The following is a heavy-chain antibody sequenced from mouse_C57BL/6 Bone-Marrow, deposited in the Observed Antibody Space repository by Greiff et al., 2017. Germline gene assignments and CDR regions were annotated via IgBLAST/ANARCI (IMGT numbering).Heavy chain of an antibody. V-gene: IGHV1-26*01. CDR2: INPNNGGT. D-gene: IGHD1-1*01. CDR3: AREGGTTVVARRTYYAMDY. CDR1: GYTFTDYY. J-gene: IGHJ4*01. Sequence: EVQLQQSGPELVKPGASVKISCKASGYTFTDYYMNWVKQSHGKSLEWIGDINPNNGGTSYNQKFMGKATLTVDKSSSTAYMELRSLTSEDSAVYYCAREGGTTVVARRTYYAMDYWGQGTSVTVSS.